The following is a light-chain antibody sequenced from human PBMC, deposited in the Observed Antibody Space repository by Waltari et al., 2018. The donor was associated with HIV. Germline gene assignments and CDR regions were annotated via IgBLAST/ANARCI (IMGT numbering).Light chain of an antibody. J-gene: IGLJ3*02. V-gene: IGLV2-8*01. CDR3: SSYAGSNNFRV. CDR1: SSDVGGYNY. CDR2: EVS. Sequence: QSALTQPPSAYGAPGQSVTISCTGTSSDVGGYNYVSWYQQHPGKAPKLMIYEVSKRPSGVPDRFSGSKSGNTASLTVSGLQAEDEADYYCSSYAGSNNFRVFGGGTKLTVL.